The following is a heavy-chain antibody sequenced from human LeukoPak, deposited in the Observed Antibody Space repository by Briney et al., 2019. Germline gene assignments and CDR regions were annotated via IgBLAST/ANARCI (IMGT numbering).Heavy chain of an antibody. CDR3: AREAGKGGY. CDR2: IYYSGST. CDR1: GGSISSSSYY. Sequence: PSETLSLTCTVSGGSISSSSYYWGWIRQPPGKGLEWIGSIYYSGSTYYNPSLKSRVTISVDTSKNQFSLKLSSVTAADTAVYYCAREAGKGGYWGQGTLVTVSS. V-gene: IGHV4-39*02. J-gene: IGHJ4*02. D-gene: IGHD6-19*01.